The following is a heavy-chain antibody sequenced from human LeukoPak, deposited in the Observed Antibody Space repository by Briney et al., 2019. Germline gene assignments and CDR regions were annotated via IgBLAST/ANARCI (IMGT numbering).Heavy chain of an antibody. Sequence: SETLSLTRTVSGGSISSYYWSWIRQPAGKGLEWSGEINHSGSTNYNPSLKSRVTISVDTSKNQFSLKLSSVTAADTAVYYCASTAAGTVYYYYMDVWGKGTTVTISS. J-gene: IGHJ6*03. V-gene: IGHV4-34*01. D-gene: IGHD6-13*01. CDR3: ASTAAGTVYYYYMDV. CDR1: GGSISSYY. CDR2: INHSGST.